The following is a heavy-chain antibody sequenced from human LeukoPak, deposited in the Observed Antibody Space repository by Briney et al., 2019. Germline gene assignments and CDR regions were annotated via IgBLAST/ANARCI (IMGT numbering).Heavy chain of an antibody. Sequence: PSQTLSLTCTVSGGSISSGSYYWSWIRQPAGKGLEWIGRIYTSGSTNYNPSLKSRVTISVDTSKNQFSLKLSSVSAADTAVYYCARLGQNLLRYFSNWGQGTLVTVSS. CDR3: ARLGQNLLRYFSN. CDR2: IYTSGST. D-gene: IGHD3-9*01. J-gene: IGHJ4*02. CDR1: GGSISSGSYY. V-gene: IGHV4-61*02.